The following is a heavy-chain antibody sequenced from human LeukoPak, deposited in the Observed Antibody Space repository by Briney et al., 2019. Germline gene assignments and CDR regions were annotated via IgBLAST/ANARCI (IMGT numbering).Heavy chain of an antibody. Sequence: ASVKVSCKASGYTFTSYGISWVRQAPGQGLEWMGWISAYNGNTNYAQKLQGRVTMTTDTSTSTAYMELRSLRSDDTAVYYCARVDFPYFDWLHRGSPDEPFDYWGQGTLVTVSS. D-gene: IGHD3-9*01. V-gene: IGHV1-18*01. CDR1: GYTFTSYG. CDR3: ARVDFPYFDWLHRGSPDEPFDY. J-gene: IGHJ4*02. CDR2: ISAYNGNT.